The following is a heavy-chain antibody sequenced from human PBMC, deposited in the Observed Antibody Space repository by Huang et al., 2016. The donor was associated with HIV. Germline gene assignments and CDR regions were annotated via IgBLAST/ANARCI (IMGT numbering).Heavy chain of an antibody. J-gene: IGHJ4*02. Sequence: QVQLVESGGGVVQPGTSLRLSCAASGFTFSGFGMHWVRQAPGKGLGWVAVISYDGRNQFYAGSVKGRFTISRDNSDNTLYLQMNSLRTDDTALYYCAKESRWFSSFDHWGQGELVSVSS. V-gene: IGHV3-30*18. CDR1: GFTFSGFG. CDR2: ISYDGRNQ. CDR3: AKESRWFSSFDH. D-gene: IGHD2-15*01.